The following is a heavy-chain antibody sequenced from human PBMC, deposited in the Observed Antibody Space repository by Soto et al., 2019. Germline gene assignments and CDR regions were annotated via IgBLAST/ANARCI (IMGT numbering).Heavy chain of an antibody. CDR3: ARDFIVGAPDYFDY. D-gene: IGHD1-26*01. CDR1: GFTSRNYN. Sequence: GGSLRLSWAASGFTSRNYNMNWVRQAPGKGLEWVAVISYDGRVKYYVDSVKGRFTISRDDSKNTLYLQMNSLRVDDTAVYYCARDFIVGAPDYFDYWGQGTLVTVSS. CDR2: ISYDGRVK. V-gene: IGHV3-30*03. J-gene: IGHJ4*02.